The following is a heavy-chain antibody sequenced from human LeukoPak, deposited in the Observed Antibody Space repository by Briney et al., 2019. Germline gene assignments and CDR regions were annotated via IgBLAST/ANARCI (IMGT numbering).Heavy chain of an antibody. CDR3: ARVRTVVGPFDY. CDR2: IWFDGTNK. D-gene: IGHD4-23*01. Sequence: PSGSLRLSCAASGFTFSNYGMHWVRQAPGKGLEWVAVIWFDGTNKYYADSLKGRFTISRDNYKNTLYLQMNSLRAEDTALYYCARVRTVVGPFDYWGQGTLVTVLS. CDR1: GFTFSNYG. V-gene: IGHV3-33*01. J-gene: IGHJ4*02.